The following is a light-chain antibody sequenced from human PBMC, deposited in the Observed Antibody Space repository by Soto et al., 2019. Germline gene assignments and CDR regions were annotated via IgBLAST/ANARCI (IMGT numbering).Light chain of an antibody. Sequence: EIVLTQSPGTLSLSPGERATLSCRASLTVSNNYLAWYQQKAGQAPRLLIYGASSRATGIPDRFSGRGSGTDFTLTISRLEPEDFAVYYCQQYGTSPFTFGPGTKVDIK. CDR1: LTVSNNY. CDR2: GAS. CDR3: QQYGTSPFT. J-gene: IGKJ3*01. V-gene: IGKV3-20*01.